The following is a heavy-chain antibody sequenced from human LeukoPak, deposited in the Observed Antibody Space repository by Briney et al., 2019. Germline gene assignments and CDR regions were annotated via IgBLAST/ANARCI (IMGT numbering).Heavy chain of an antibody. CDR1: GFTFSNYW. CDR3: AKGGATVIDY. J-gene: IGHJ4*02. D-gene: IGHD4-17*01. Sequence: PGVSLRLSRAASGFTFSNYWMHWVRQAPGKGLVWVSRINSDGSSTTSADSVKGRFTISRDNAKNTLYLQMNSLRAEDTAVYYCAKGGATVIDYWGQGTLVTVSS. CDR2: INSDGSST. V-gene: IGHV3-74*01.